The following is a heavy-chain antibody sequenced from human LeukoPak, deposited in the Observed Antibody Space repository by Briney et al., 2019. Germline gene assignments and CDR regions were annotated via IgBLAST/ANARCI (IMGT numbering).Heavy chain of an antibody. Sequence: GGSLRLSCAASGFTFSSYWMHWVRQAPGKGLVWVSRINSDGSSTSYADSVKGRFTISRDNGKNTLYLQMNSLRGEDTAVYYCATYSSSWHAIDYWGQGTLVTVSS. J-gene: IGHJ4*02. CDR1: GFTFSSYW. CDR3: ATYSSSWHAIDY. CDR2: INSDGSST. V-gene: IGHV3-74*01. D-gene: IGHD6-13*01.